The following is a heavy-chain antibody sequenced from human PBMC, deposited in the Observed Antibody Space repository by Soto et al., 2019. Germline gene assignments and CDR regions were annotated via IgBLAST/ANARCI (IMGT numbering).Heavy chain of an antibody. V-gene: IGHV4-34*01. CDR2: INHSGST. J-gene: IGHJ6*02. CDR1: GGSFSGYY. Sequence: PSETLSLTCAAYGGSFSGYYWSWIRQPPGKGLEWVGEINHSGSTNYNPSLKSRVTISVDTSKNQFSLKLSSVTAADTAVYYCARHAMVRGVLGYYYYGMDVWGQGTTVTVSS. CDR3: ARHAMVRGVLGYYYYGMDV. D-gene: IGHD3-10*01.